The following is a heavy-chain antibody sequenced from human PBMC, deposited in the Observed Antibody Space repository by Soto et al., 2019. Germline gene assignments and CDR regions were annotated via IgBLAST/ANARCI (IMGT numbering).Heavy chain of an antibody. V-gene: IGHV4-59*08. D-gene: IGHD4-17*01. CDR2: IYYSGST. CDR3: ARLQGDYEDYYFDY. Sequence: ETLSPPCTVSCGSLSRYYWSWIREPLGKGLEWIGYIYYSGSTNYTPSLKSRVTISVDTFKNQFSLKLSSVTAADTAVYYCARLQGDYEDYYFDYWGQGTLVTVSS. CDR1: CGSLSRYY. J-gene: IGHJ4*02.